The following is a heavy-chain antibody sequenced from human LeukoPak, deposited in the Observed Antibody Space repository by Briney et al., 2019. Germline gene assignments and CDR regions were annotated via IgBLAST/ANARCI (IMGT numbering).Heavy chain of an antibody. Sequence: GGSLSLSCAASGFTFSRHWMGWVRQAPGKGLEWVASIKQDGSQYYVDSVKGRFFISRDNAKNSVSLQMNSLRGEDTAAYYCARGPDFGDRLYYFDYWGQGTLVTVS. J-gene: IGHJ4*02. CDR2: IKQDGSQ. D-gene: IGHD4-17*01. CDR3: ARGPDFGDRLYYFDY. CDR1: GFTFSRHW. V-gene: IGHV3-7*01.